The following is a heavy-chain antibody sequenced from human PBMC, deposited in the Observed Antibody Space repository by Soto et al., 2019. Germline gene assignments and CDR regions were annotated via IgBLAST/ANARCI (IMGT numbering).Heavy chain of an antibody. CDR2: IYYRGNA. CDR3: ARLEGLAPISYYFDF. CDR1: DDSINSDKYY. D-gene: IGHD3-9*01. V-gene: IGHV4-39*01. Sequence: SETLSLTCSVSDDSINSDKYYWGWIRQPPGKGLEWIGSIYYRGNAYYNPSLQTRVTISLDKSMSQFSLKLNSVTAADSAVYFCARLEGLAPISYYFDFWGPGALVTVSS. J-gene: IGHJ4*02.